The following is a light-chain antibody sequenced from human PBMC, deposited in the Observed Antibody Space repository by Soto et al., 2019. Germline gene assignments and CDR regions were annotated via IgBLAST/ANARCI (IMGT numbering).Light chain of an antibody. CDR3: SSHTTTSTWV. CDR2: DVT. J-gene: IGLJ3*02. Sequence: QSALTQPASVSGSPGQSITISCTGTGSDVGGYNYVSWYQHHPGKAPKVLIYDVTSRRSGVSNRFSGSKSGNTASLTISGLQAEDVADYYCSSHTTTSTWVFGGGALLTVL. V-gene: IGLV2-14*03. CDR1: GSDVGGYNY.